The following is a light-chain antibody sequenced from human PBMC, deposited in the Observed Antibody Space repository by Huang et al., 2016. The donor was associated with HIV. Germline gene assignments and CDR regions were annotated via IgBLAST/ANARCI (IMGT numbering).Light chain of an antibody. J-gene: IGKJ1*01. CDR2: GVS. V-gene: IGKV3-20*01. Sequence: DIVLTQSPGTLSLSPGERGTLSCRASQSVSSSYLAWYQQKPGQAPRLLRYGVSSRATGIPDRFSGSGSGTDFTLTISRLEPEDFAVYYCQQYGNSLWTFGQGTKVEIK. CDR3: QQYGNSLWT. CDR1: QSVSSSY.